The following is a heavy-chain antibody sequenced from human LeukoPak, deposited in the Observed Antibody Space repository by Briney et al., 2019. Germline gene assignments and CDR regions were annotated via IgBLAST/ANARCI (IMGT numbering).Heavy chain of an antibody. V-gene: IGHV3-74*01. CDR1: GFTFSSYW. CDR3: ARAEIAVAYVYYYYGMDV. CDR2: INSDGSST. D-gene: IGHD6-19*01. J-gene: IGHJ6*02. Sequence: PGGSLRLSCAASGFTFSSYWMHWVRQAPGKGLVWVSRINSDGSSTSYADSVKGRFTISRDNAKNTLYLQMNSLRAEDTAVYYCARAEIAVAYVYYYYGMDVWGQGTTVTVSS.